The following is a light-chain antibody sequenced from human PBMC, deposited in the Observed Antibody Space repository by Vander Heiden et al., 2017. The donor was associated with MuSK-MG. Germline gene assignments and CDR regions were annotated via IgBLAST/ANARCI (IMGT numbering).Light chain of an antibody. V-gene: IGKV1-39*01. Sequence: DIQMTQSPSPLSASVGDRVSITCRASQSIDTYLNWYQQKPGKAPKFLIYAASNLQSGVPSRFSGSGSGTDFTLTISRLQPEDFATYYCQQSDNYPLTFGQGTKMEIK. CDR3: QQSDNYPLT. CDR2: AAS. J-gene: IGKJ2*01. CDR1: QSIDTY.